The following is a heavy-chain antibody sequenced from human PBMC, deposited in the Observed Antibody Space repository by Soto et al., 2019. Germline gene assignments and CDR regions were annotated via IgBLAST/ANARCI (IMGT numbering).Heavy chain of an antibody. CDR2: IKHDGSEK. V-gene: IGHV3-7*04. CDR3: ARGEWTTGTLMQDS. CDR1: GFTFSSYW. D-gene: IGHD4-17*01. J-gene: IGHJ4*02. Sequence: EVQLVESGGGLVQPGGSLRLSCAASGFTFSSYWMSWVRQAPGKGLEWVANIKHDGSEKYYVDSVKGRFTISRDNAKNSLYLQMDSLRAEDTAVYYCARGEWTTGTLMQDSWGQGTLVTVSS.